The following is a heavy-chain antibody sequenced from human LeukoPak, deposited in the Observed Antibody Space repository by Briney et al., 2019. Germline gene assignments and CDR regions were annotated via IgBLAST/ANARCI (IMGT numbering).Heavy chain of an antibody. J-gene: IGHJ4*02. CDR3: VKPYYTGKEVYYFDY. D-gene: IGHD3-22*01. V-gene: IGHV3-73*01. CDR1: GFTFSGSA. CDR2: IRSKANTYAT. Sequence: PGGSLRLSCAASGFTFSGSAMHWVRQASGKGLEWVGRIRSKANTYATAYAASVKGRFTISRDDSKNTAYLQMNSLRAEDTAVFYCVKPYYTGKEVYYFDYWGQGTLVTVSS.